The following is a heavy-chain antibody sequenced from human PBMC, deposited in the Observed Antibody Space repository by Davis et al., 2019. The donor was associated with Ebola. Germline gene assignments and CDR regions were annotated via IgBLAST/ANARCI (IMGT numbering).Heavy chain of an antibody. CDR2: LGTSADT. V-gene: IGHV3-23*01. Sequence: GESLKISCAASGFIFSSSVMSWVRQAPGKGLEWVSTLGTSADTYYADSVKGRFTISRDNSKNTLYLQMNGLRVEDTAIYFCVKDTSNIWFDIWGQGTMVTVSS. J-gene: IGHJ3*02. D-gene: IGHD1-26*01. CDR1: GFIFSSSV. CDR3: VKDTSNIWFDI.